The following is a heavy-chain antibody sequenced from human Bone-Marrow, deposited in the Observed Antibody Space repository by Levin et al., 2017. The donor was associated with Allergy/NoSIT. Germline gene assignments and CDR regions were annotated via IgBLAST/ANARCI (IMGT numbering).Heavy chain of an antibody. V-gene: IGHV1-69*02. D-gene: IGHD6-13*01. J-gene: IGHJ5*02. CDR3: ASDVSFAIAAAGTAS. CDR1: GGTFSSYT. CDR2: IIPILGIA. Sequence: KISCKASGGTFSSYTISWVRQAPGQGLEWMGRIIPILGIANYAQKFQGRVTITADKSTSTAYMELSSLRSEDTAVYYCASDVSFAIAAAGTASWGQGTLVTVSS.